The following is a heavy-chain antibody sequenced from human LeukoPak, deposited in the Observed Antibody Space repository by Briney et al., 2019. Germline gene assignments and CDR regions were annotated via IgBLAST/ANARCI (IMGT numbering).Heavy chain of an antibody. V-gene: IGHV3-48*03. D-gene: IGHD3-9*01. CDR2: ISSSGSTI. J-gene: IGHJ4*02. CDR3: ARDTPDYDILTGYYFNYFDY. Sequence: PGGSLSLSCAASGFTFSSYEMNWVRQAQGKGLEWVSYISSSGSTIYYADSVKGRFTISRDNAKNSLYLQMNSLRAEDTAVYYCARDTPDYDILTGYYFNYFDYWCQGTGVTVSS. CDR1: GFTFSSYE.